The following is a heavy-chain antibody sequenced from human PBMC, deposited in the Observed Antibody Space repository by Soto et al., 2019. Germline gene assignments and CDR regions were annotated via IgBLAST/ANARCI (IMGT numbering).Heavy chain of an antibody. Sequence: EVQLLESGGGLVQPGGSLRLSCVGSGFFFSSYTMTWVRQAPGKGLEWVSSFSATSENTYYADSVRGRFTISRDNSKNTLFLQIHSLTAEDTAMYYCAKARDQQWVRLPFDYWCQGILVIVSS. CDR3: AKARDQQWVRLPFDY. V-gene: IGHV3-23*01. D-gene: IGHD6-19*01. J-gene: IGHJ4*02. CDR2: FSATSENT. CDR1: GFFFSSYT.